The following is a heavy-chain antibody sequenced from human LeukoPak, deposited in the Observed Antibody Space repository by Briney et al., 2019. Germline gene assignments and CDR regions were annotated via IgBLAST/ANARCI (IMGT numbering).Heavy chain of an antibody. CDR1: GYTFTSYD. V-gene: IGHV1-8*01. Sequence: RASVKVSCKASGYTFTSYDINWVRQATGQGLEWMGWMNPNSGNTGYAQKFQGRVTMTRNTSISTAYMELSSLRSEDTAVYYCASQYSSSWYDYYYYGMDVWGQGTTVTVSS. J-gene: IGHJ6*02. CDR2: MNPNSGNT. CDR3: ASQYSSSWYDYYYYGMDV. D-gene: IGHD6-13*01.